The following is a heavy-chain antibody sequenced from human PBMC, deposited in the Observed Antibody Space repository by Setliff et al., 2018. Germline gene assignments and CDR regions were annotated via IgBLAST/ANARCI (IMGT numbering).Heavy chain of an antibody. CDR3: ARRVGSVGIQLPDY. D-gene: IGHD5-18*01. V-gene: IGHV1-8*03. Sequence: VASVKVSCKASGYTFTSYDINWVRQATGQGLEWMGWMNPNSGNTGYAQKFQGRVTITRNTSISTAYMELSSLRSEDTAVYYCARRVGSVGIQLPDYWGQGTLVTVSS. J-gene: IGHJ4*02. CDR2: MNPNSGNT. CDR1: GYTFTSYD.